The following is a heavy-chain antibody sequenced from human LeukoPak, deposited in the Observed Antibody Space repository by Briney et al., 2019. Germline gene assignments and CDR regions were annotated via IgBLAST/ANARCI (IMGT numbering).Heavy chain of an antibody. CDR1: GFTFSTYS. J-gene: IGHJ4*02. D-gene: IGHD3-10*01. CDR3: ARDWFRELI. V-gene: IGHV3-48*01. Sequence: GGSLRLSCAASGFTFSTYSMNWVRQAPGKGLEWISFIRHDSSDIYYADSVKGRFTISRDNAKNSLYLKMNSLRVEHTPVYYCARDWFRELIWGQGTLVTVSS. CDR2: IRHDSSDI.